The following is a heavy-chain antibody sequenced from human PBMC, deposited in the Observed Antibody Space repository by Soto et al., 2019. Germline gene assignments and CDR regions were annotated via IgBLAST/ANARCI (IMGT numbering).Heavy chain of an antibody. J-gene: IGHJ4*02. CDR1: GLTFSIYA. D-gene: IGHD1-26*01. Sequence: GGSLRLSCAASGLTFSIYAMHWVRQAPGKVLEWVAVISYDGSNKYYADSVKGRFTIYRDNSKNTLYLQMNSLRAEDRAVYYCASLVGAANFDYWGQGTLVAVYS. CDR2: ISYDGSNK. V-gene: IGHV3-30-3*01. CDR3: ASLVGAANFDY.